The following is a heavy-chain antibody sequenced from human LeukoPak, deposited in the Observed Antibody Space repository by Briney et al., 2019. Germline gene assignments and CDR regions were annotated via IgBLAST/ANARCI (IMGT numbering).Heavy chain of an antibody. Sequence: PGGSLRLSCAASGFTFSDYYMSWIRQAPGKGLEWVSYISSSGSTIYYAVSVKGRFTISRDNAKNSLYLQMNSLRAEDTAVYYCASNIAAGYCYYMDVWGKGNTVTVSS. CDR1: GFTFSDYY. D-gene: IGHD6-13*01. CDR2: ISSSGSTI. V-gene: IGHV3-11*04. J-gene: IGHJ6*03. CDR3: ASNIAAGYCYYMDV.